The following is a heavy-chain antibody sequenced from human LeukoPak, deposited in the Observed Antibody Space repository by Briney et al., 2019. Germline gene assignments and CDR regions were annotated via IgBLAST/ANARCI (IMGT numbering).Heavy chain of an antibody. D-gene: IGHD2-2*01. Sequence: ASVKVSCKASGGTFSSYAISWVRQAPGQGLEWMGWINAYNDNTNYAQKLQGRVTMTTDTSTSTAYTELRSLRSDDTAVYYCASRYCSSSTSCYAEDAFDIWGQGTMVTVSS. CDR3: ASRYCSSSTSCYAEDAFDI. CDR2: INAYNDNT. V-gene: IGHV1-18*01. CDR1: GGTFSSYA. J-gene: IGHJ3*02.